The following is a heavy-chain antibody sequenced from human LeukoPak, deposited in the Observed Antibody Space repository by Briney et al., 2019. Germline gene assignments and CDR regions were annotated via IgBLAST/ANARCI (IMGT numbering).Heavy chain of an antibody. CDR1: GASISSHY. CDR3: SRAGTGFNTPGAY. Sequence: SETLSLTCSVSGASISSHYWSWIRQPPGKGLEWIGYIHYSGSTNCNPSLKSRVTISLDTSKNQFSLKLTSVTAADTAVYYCSRAGTGFNTPGAYWGQGTLVTVSS. J-gene: IGHJ4*02. D-gene: IGHD1-14*01. V-gene: IGHV4-59*11. CDR2: IHYSGST.